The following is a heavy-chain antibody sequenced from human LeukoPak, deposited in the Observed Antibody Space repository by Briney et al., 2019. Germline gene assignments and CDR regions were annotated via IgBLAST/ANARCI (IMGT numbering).Heavy chain of an antibody. J-gene: IGHJ6*03. V-gene: IGHV4-59*01. Sequence: SETLSLTCTVSGGSISSYYWSWIRQPPGKGLEWIGYIYYSGSTNYNPSLKSRVTISVDTSKNQFSLKLSSVTAADTAVYYCARAPNYYYYYMDVRGKGTTVTVSS. CDR3: ARAPNYYYYYMDV. CDR1: GGSISSYY. CDR2: IYYSGST.